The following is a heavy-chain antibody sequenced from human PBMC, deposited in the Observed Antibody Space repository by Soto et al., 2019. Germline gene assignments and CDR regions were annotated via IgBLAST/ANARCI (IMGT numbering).Heavy chain of an antibody. J-gene: IGHJ4*02. CDR1: GYTLTELS. V-gene: IGHV1-24*01. CDR2: FDPEDGET. CDR3: ATSPTVIAVASFAY. D-gene: IGHD6-19*01. Sequence: ASVKVSCKVSGYTLTELSMHWVRQAPGKGLEWMGGFDPEDGETIYAQKFQGRITMTEDTSTDTAYMELSSLRSEDTAVYYCATSPTVIAVASFAYGGQGPLVPVPS.